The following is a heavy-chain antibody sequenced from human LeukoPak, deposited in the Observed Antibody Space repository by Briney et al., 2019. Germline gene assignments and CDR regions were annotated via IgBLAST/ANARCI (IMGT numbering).Heavy chain of an antibody. CDR3: ALAGQLVRDDAFDI. V-gene: IGHV4-4*07. J-gene: IGHJ3*02. D-gene: IGHD6-6*01. CDR1: GGSISSYY. CDR2: IYTSGST. Sequence: SETLSLTCTVSGGSISSYYWNWIRQPAGKGLEWIGRIYTSGSTNYNPSLKSRDTMSVDTTKNQFSLKLSSVTAADTAVYYCALAGQLVRDDAFDIWGQGTKVTVSS.